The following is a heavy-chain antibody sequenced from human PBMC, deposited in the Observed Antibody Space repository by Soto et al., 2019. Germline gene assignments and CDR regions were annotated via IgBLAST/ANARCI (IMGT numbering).Heavy chain of an antibody. J-gene: IGHJ6*02. CDR2: ISSSGSTI. V-gene: IGHV3-48*03. CDR1: GFPLSSYE. D-gene: IGHD3-10*01. Sequence: GGSLRLSCAAPGFPLSSYEMNWVPQAPGEGLEWVSYISSSGSTIYYADSVKGRFTISRDNAKNSLYLQMNSLRAEDTAVYYCARQQDSEFGSGSYRYYDYGSEVWGQGTTVTVAS. CDR3: ARQQDSEFGSGSYRYYDYGSEV.